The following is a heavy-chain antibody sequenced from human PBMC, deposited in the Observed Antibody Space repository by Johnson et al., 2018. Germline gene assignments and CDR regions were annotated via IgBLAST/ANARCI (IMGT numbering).Heavy chain of an antibody. J-gene: IGHJ6*02. V-gene: IGHV3-30-3*01. CDR1: GFTFRSYA. CDR3: GRDRVEQWLVKNGRDV. CDR2: ISSDGSNK. D-gene: IGHD6-19*01. Sequence: QVQLVQSGGGVVQPGRSXRLSCAASGFTFRSYAMNWVRQAPGKGLVWVAVISSDGSNKYYGDSVKGRLTISRDNSKNTLSLQKKSQRAEDTALYFCGRDRVEQWLVKNGRDVWGQGTTVIVSS.